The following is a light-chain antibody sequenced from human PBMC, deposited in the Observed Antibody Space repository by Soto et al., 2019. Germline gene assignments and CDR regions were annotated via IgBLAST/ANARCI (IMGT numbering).Light chain of an antibody. J-gene: IGLJ1*01. CDR1: NRDVGAYSS. CDR3: CSAAPDSTYG. Sequence: QSVLVHPASVSGSPGQSVTISCSGQNRDVGAYSSVSWYEQHPHRAPALMIDKGTRRPSGVSNRFSGSTSGNAASLTISGLQAGDEADYFCCSAAPDSTYGCGTESKVTAL. CDR2: KGT. V-gene: IGLV2-23*01.